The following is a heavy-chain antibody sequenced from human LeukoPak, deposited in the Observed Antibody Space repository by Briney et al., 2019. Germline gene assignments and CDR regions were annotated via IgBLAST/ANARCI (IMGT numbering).Heavy chain of an antibody. D-gene: IGHD3-10*01. J-gene: IGHJ4*02. Sequence: SETLSLTCAVYGGSFSGYYWSWIRQPPGKGLEWIGEINHSGSTNYNPSLKSRVTISVDTSKYQFSLTLSSVTAADTAVYYCARPPLWTRFDYWGQGTLVTVSS. CDR1: GGSFSGYY. CDR2: INHSGST. V-gene: IGHV4-34*01. CDR3: ARPPLWTRFDY.